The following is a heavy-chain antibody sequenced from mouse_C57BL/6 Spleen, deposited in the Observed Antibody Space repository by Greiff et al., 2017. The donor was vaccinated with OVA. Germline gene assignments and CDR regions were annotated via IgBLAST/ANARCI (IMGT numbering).Heavy chain of an antibody. CDR3: GRDYGSSHWYFDV. CDR2: INPYNGGT. CDR1: GYTFTDYY. Sequence: LQLQQSGPVLVKPGASVKMSCKASGYTFTDYYMNWVKQSHGKSLEWIGVINPYNGGTSYNQKFKGKATLTVDKSSSTAYMELNSLTSEDSAVYYCGRDYGSSHWYFDVWGTGTTVTVSS. D-gene: IGHD1-1*01. J-gene: IGHJ1*03. V-gene: IGHV1-19*01.